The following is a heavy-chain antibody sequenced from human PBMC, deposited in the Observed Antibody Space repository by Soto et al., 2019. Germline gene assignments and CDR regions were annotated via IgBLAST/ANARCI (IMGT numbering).Heavy chain of an antibody. J-gene: IGHJ5*02. CDR2: ISAYNGNT. D-gene: IGHD3-22*01. Sequence: QVQLVQSGAEVKKPGASVKVSCKASGYTFTSYGISWVRQAPGQGLEWMGWISAYNGNTNYAQKLQGRVTMTTDTSTSTAYMELRSLRSDDTAVYYCARVIPYYYDSSGYYIENWFDHWGQGTLVTVSS. V-gene: IGHV1-18*01. CDR1: GYTFTSYG. CDR3: ARVIPYYYDSSGYYIENWFDH.